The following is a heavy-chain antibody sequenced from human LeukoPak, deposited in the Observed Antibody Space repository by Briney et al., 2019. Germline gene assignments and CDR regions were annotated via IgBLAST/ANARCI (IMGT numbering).Heavy chain of an antibody. D-gene: IGHD2-2*01. CDR3: ARRGYCSSTSCSGSWFDP. CDR1: GYSFTNYW. CDR2: IYPGDSDT. J-gene: IGHJ5*02. Sequence: GESLKISCKGSGYSFTNYWIAWVRQMPGKGLEWMGSIYPGDSDTRYSPSFQGQVTVSADKSISTAYLQWSSLKASDTAMYYCARRGYCSSTSCSGSWFDPWGQGTLVTVSS. V-gene: IGHV5-51*01.